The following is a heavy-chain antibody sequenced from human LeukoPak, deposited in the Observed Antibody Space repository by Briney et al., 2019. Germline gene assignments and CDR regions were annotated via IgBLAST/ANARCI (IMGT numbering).Heavy chain of an antibody. CDR2: ISGSGGST. CDR1: GFTFSSYA. D-gene: IGHD4-17*01. CDR3: AKDPGYGDYALDY. J-gene: IGHJ4*02. Sequence: GVSPRLSCVASGFTFSSYAMSWVRQAPGKGLEWVSAISGSGGSTYYADSVKGRFTISRDNSKNTLYLQMNSLRAEDTAVYYCAKDPGYGDYALDYWGQGTLVTVSS. V-gene: IGHV3-23*01.